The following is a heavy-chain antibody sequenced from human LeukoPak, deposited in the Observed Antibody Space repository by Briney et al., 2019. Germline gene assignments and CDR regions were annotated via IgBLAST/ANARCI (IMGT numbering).Heavy chain of an antibody. Sequence: GGSLRLSCTASGFTFGDYAMSWVRQAPGKGLEWVGFIRSKAYGGTTEYAASVKGRFTISRDDSKSIAYLQMNSLKTEDTAVYYCTRDPGYSFSLGIWDYWGQGTLVTVSS. D-gene: IGHD5-12*01. J-gene: IGHJ4*02. V-gene: IGHV3-49*04. CDR1: GFTFGDYA. CDR3: TRDPGYSFSLGIWDY. CDR2: IRSKAYGGTT.